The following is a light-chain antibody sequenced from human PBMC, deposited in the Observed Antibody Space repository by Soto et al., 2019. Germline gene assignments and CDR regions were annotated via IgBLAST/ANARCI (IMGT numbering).Light chain of an antibody. CDR2: DVS. V-gene: IGLV2-11*01. CDR3: CSCAGSYTYV. J-gene: IGLJ1*01. Sequence: QSALTQPRSVSGSPGQSVTISCTGTSSDVGGYNYVSWYQQHPGKAPKLMIYDVSKRPSGVPDRFSGSKSGNTASLTISGLQAEDEADYYGCSCAGSYTYVFGTGTKVTVL. CDR1: SSDVGGYNY.